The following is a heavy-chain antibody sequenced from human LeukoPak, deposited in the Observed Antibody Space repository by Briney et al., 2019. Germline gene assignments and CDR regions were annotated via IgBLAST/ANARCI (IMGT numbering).Heavy chain of an antibody. V-gene: IGHV3-15*01. CDR3: ATEGGSGSYYGDDAFDM. Sequence: GESLRLSCAASGFTFSYAWMSWVRQAPGKGLEWAGRIKTKSEGGTTDHAAPVKGRFTISTDDSKNTLSLQMNSLKTEDTAVYYCATEGGSGSYYGDDAFDMWGQGTMVTAPS. CDR1: GFTFSYAW. J-gene: IGHJ3*02. D-gene: IGHD3-10*01. CDR2: IKTKSEGGTT.